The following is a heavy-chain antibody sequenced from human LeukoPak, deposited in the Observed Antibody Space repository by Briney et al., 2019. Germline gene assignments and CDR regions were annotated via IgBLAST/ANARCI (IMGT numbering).Heavy chain of an antibody. Sequence: RXXPGXXLEWMXXIYPGDSDTRYSPSFQGQVTISADKSISTAYLQWSSLKASDTAMYYCASTLGTVTTMYFDYWGQGTLVTVSS. CDR3: ASTLGTVTTMYFDY. CDR2: IYPGDSDT. D-gene: IGHD4-17*01. V-gene: IGHV5-51*01. J-gene: IGHJ4*02.